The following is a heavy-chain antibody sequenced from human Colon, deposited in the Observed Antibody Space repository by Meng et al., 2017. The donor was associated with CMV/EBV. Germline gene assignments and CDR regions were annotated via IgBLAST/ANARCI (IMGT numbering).Heavy chain of an antibody. Sequence: GGSLRLSWEVSGVTFSLYAVTGVRQAPGKGLQWVSVISGTGGSTYYSDSVQGRFTISRDNSKSTVYLQMDRLSAEDTAVYFCATRSGGNPYYYYSLDVWGPGATVTVSS. CDR3: ATRSGGNPYYYYSLDV. D-gene: IGHD4-23*01. CDR1: GVTFSLYA. CDR2: ISGTGGST. J-gene: IGHJ6*02. V-gene: IGHV3-23*01.